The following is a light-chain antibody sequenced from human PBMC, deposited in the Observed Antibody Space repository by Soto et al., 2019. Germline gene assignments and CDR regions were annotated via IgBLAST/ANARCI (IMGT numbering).Light chain of an antibody. J-gene: IGKJ1*01. CDR3: QQYDSFPRT. CDR1: QSISNW. CDR2: KAS. V-gene: IGKV1-5*03. Sequence: DIQMTQSPSTLSASVGDRVTITCRASQSISNWLAWYQQKPGKAPKLLIYKASSLESGVPSRFSGSGSGTEFTLSISSLQPDDFATYYCQQYDSFPRTFRQGTKVEIK.